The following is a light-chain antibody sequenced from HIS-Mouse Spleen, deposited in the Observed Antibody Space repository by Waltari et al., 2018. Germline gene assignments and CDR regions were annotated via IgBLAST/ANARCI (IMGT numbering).Light chain of an antibody. J-gene: IGLJ3*02. Sequence: QSALTQPASVSGSPGQSITISCTGTSRYVGSYNLLSWYQQHPGKAPKLMIYEGSKRPSGVSNRFSGSKSGNTASLTISGLQAEDEADYYCCSYAGSSTYWVFGGGTKLTVL. CDR3: CSYAGSSTYWV. V-gene: IGLV2-23*01. CDR2: EGS. CDR1: SRYVGSYNL.